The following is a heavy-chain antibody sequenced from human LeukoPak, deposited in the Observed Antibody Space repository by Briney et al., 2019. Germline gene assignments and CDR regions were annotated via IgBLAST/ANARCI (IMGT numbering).Heavy chain of an antibody. CDR1: GGSFSGYY. D-gene: IGHD3-22*01. J-gene: IGHJ2*01. CDR3: ASTSDSSGYDWYFDL. Sequence: SETLSLTCAVYGGSFSGYYWSWIRQPPGKGLEWIGEINHSGSTNYNPSLKSRVTMSVDTSKNQFSLKLSSVTAADTAVYYCASTSDSSGYDWYFDLWGRGTLVTVSS. CDR2: INHSGST. V-gene: IGHV4-34*01.